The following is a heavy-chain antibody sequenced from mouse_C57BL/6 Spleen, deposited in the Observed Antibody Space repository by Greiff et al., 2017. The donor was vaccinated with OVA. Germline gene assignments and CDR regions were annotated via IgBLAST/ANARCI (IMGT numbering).Heavy chain of an antibody. CDR1: GFTFSDYY. CDR3: ARAHYYGGFAY. D-gene: IGHD1-2*01. V-gene: IGHV5-16*01. CDR2: INYDGSST. Sequence: EVKLVESEGGLVQPGSSMKLSCTASGFTFSDYYMAWVRQVSEKGLEWVANINYDGSSTYYLDSLKSRFIISRDNAKNILYLQMSSLKSEDTATYYCARAHYYGGFAYWGQGTLVTVSA. J-gene: IGHJ3*01.